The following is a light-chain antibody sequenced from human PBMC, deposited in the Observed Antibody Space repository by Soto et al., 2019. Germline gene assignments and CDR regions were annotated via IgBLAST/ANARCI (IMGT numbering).Light chain of an antibody. V-gene: IGKV3D-20*02. CDR2: GAS. Sequence: EIVMTQSPATLSLSPGERASLSCRASQSVSSSYFAWYQQKPGQAPRLLIYGASSRATGIPDRLSGSGSGTDFTLTIDRKEDEDFAVYYCQQSLNPKTFGQGTKVDIK. CDR1: QSVSSSY. CDR3: QQSLNPKT. J-gene: IGKJ1*01.